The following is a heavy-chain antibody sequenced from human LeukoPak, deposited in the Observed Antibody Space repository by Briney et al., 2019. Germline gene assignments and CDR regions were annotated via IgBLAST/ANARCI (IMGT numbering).Heavy chain of an antibody. CDR1: AGSISSYY. CDR2: IYYSGST. V-gene: IGHV4-59*01. D-gene: IGHD1-26*01. Sequence: SETLSLTCTVSAGSISSYYWTWIRQPPGKGLEWIGYIYYSGSTNYNPSLKSRVAISLDTSKNQFSLKLSSVTAADTAVYYCARGRTGSYLGDAFDIWGQGTMVTVSS. CDR3: ARGRTGSYLGDAFDI. J-gene: IGHJ3*02.